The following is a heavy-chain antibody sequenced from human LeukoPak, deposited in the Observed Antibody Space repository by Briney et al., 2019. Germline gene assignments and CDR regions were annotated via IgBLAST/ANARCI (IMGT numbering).Heavy chain of an antibody. V-gene: IGHV3-7*01. Sequence: GGSLRLSCAASGFTFSSYWMSWVRQAPGKGLEWVANIKQDGSNKYYADSVKGRFTISRDNSKNTLYLQMNSLRAEDTAVYYCATDGSSGYFEYWGQGTLVTVSS. J-gene: IGHJ4*02. CDR1: GFTFSSYW. D-gene: IGHD3-22*01. CDR3: ATDGSSGYFEY. CDR2: IKQDGSNK.